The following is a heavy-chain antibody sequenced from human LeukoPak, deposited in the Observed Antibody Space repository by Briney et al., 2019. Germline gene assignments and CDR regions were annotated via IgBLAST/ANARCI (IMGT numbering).Heavy chain of an antibody. V-gene: IGHV3-21*01. D-gene: IGHD3-9*01. J-gene: IGHJ4*02. CDR2: ISSISSYI. CDR3: ARASTYYDILTGYSATYYFDY. CDR1: GFTFSSYS. Sequence: GGSLRLSCAASGFTFSSYSMNWVRQAPGKGLEWVSSISSISSYIYYADSVTGRFTISRDNAKNSLYLQMNSLRAEDTAVYYCARASTYYDILTGYSATYYFDYWGQGTLVTVSS.